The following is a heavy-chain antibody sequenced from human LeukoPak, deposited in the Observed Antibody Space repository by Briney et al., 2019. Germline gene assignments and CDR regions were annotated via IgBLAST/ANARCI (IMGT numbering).Heavy chain of an antibody. Sequence: GGSLRLSCAASGSTFSSYAMSWVRQAPGKGLEWVSAISGSGGSAYYADSVKGRFTISRDNSKNTLYLQMNSLRAEDTAVYYCAKGRMSVAGFDSWGQGMLVTVSS. J-gene: IGHJ4*02. V-gene: IGHV3-23*01. D-gene: IGHD6-19*01. CDR3: AKGRMSVAGFDS. CDR1: GSTFSSYA. CDR2: ISGSGGSA.